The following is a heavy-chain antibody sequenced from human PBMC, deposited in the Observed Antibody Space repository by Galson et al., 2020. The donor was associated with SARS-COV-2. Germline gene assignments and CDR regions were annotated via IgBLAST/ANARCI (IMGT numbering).Heavy chain of an antibody. Sequence: SETLSLTCTVSGGSISSSSYYWGWIRQPPGKGLEWIGSIYYSGSTYYNPSLKSRVTISVDTSKNQFSLKLSSVTAADTAVYYCARTISRSDYVMDVWGQGTTVTVSS. J-gene: IGHJ6*02. D-gene: IGHD3-9*01. CDR1: GGSISSSSYY. CDR2: IYYSGST. V-gene: IGHV4-39*07. CDR3: ARTISRSDYVMDV.